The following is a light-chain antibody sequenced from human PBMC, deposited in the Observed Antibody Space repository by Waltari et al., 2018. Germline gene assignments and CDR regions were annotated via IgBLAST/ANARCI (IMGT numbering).Light chain of an antibody. CDR1: SSDVGAYKY. Sequence: QSALTQPPSASGSPGQSVTISCTGTSSDVGAYKYVSWYQQHPGKAPKLLIYEVSKRASGVPDRFSGSKSGNTASRTVSGLQAEDEADYYCASRGASKVFGGGTKLTVL. CDR3: ASRGASKV. J-gene: IGLJ2*01. V-gene: IGLV2-8*01. CDR2: EVS.